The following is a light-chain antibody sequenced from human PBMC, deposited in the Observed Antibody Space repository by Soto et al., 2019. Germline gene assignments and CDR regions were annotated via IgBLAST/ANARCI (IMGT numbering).Light chain of an antibody. J-gene: IGKJ1*01. CDR2: GAA. CDR1: QSVSSSY. Sequence: EIVLTQSPGTLSLSPGARATLSCRASQSVSSSYLAWYQQKPGQAPRLLIYGAASRATGIPDRFSGSGSGTDFTLTISRLEPEDFAVYYCQQYCSSPKTFGQGTKVDIK. V-gene: IGKV3-20*01. CDR3: QQYCSSPKT.